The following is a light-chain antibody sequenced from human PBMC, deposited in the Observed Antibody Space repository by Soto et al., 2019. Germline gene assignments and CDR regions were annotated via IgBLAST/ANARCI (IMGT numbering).Light chain of an antibody. CDR2: DAS. J-gene: IGKJ5*01. CDR3: QQRSKWPIT. Sequence: EIVMTQSPANLSVSPGDRATLSCRASQSVSTNLAWYQQRPGQAPRLLIYDASNRATGVPARFSGSGSGADFTLTISSLESEDFAVYYCQQRSKWPITFGQGTRLEIK. CDR1: QSVSTN. V-gene: IGKV3-11*01.